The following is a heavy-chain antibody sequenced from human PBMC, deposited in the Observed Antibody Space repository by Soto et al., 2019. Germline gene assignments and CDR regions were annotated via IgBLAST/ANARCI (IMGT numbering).Heavy chain of an antibody. J-gene: IGHJ6*02. Sequence: QVQLVESGGGVVQPGRSLRLSCAASGFTFSSYGMHWVRQAPGKGLEWVAVISYDGSNKYYADSVKGRFTISRDNSKNTLYLQMNSLRAEDTAVYYCAKGGEIVVVVAAMDVWGQGTTVTVSS. CDR1: GFTFSSYG. CDR3: AKGGEIVVVVAAMDV. CDR2: ISYDGSNK. D-gene: IGHD2-15*01. V-gene: IGHV3-30*18.